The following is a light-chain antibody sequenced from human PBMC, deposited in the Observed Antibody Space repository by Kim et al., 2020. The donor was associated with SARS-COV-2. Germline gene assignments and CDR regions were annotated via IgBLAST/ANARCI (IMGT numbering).Light chain of an antibody. Sequence: GTLSLSPGDSAPLSCRASQGVSNYLAWYQQKPGQAPRLLIYEASKRAAGIPARFSGSGSGTDFTLTISRLEPGDSAVYFCQQRGSFGQGTRLEIK. CDR1: QGVSNY. V-gene: IGKV3-11*01. J-gene: IGKJ5*01. CDR3: QQRGS. CDR2: EAS.